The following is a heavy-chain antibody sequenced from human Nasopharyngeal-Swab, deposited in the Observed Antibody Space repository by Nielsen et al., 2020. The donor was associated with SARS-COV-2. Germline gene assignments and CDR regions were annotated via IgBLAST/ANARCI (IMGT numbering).Heavy chain of an antibody. CDR3: AKGWGGSYVDAFDI. J-gene: IGHJ3*02. V-gene: IGHV3-30*04. Sequence: GALRLSCAASGFTFSSYTIHWVRQAPGKGLEWVAVISYDASDKYYADSVKGRFTISRDNSKNTLYLQMNSLRAEDTAVYYCAKGWGGSYVDAFDIWGQGTMVTVSS. CDR2: ISYDASDK. D-gene: IGHD1-26*01. CDR1: GFTFSSYT.